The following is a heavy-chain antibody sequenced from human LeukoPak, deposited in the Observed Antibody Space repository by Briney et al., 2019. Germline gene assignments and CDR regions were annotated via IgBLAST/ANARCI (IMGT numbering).Heavy chain of an antibody. D-gene: IGHD2-15*01. CDR1: GFTFSSYA. Sequence: PGGSLRLSCAASGFTFSSYAMSWVRQPPGKGLEWVSAISGSGGSTYYADSVKGRFTISRDNSKNTLYLQMTSLRAEDTAVYYCAKVTGVVVAAYKHYFDYWGQGTLVTVSS. CDR3: AKVTGVVVAAYKHYFDY. CDR2: ISGSGGST. J-gene: IGHJ4*02. V-gene: IGHV3-23*01.